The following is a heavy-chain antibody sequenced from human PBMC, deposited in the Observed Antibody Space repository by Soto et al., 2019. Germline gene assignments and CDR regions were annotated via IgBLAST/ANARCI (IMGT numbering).Heavy chain of an antibody. D-gene: IGHD1-7*01. CDR3: ARDATGTTGFDY. V-gene: IGHV3-21*01. Sequence: EVQLVESGGGLVKPGGSLRLSCAASGFTFSSYSMNWVRQAPGKGLEWVSSISSSSSYIYYADSVKGRFTISRGNAKNSLYLQMNSLRAEDTAVYYCARDATGTTGFDYWGQGTLVTVSS. CDR1: GFTFSSYS. J-gene: IGHJ4*02. CDR2: ISSSSSYI.